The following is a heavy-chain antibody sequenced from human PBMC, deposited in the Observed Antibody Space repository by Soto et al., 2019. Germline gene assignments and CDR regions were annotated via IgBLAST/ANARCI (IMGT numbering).Heavy chain of an antibody. CDR3: ARYQGIAPDPYCLEF. J-gene: IGHJ4*02. V-gene: IGHV4-59*01. CDR1: GGSTSSYY. Sequence: SETLSLTCTVSGGSTSSYYWSWIRQPPGKGLEWIGYIYYSGSTNYNPSLKSRVTISVDTSKNQFSLKLSSVTAADTAVYYCARYQGIAPDPYCLEFWGQGTLVTVSS. D-gene: IGHD6-13*01. CDR2: IYYSGST.